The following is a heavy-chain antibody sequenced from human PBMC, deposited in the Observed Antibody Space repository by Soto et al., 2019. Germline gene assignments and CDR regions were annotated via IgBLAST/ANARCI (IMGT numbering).Heavy chain of an antibody. D-gene: IGHD2-2*01. V-gene: IGHV1-18*04. J-gene: IGHJ3*02. Sequence: ASVKVSCKASGYAFTSYGISWVRQAPGQGLEWMGWINAGNGNTKYSQKFQGRVTITRDTSASTAYMELSSLRSEDTAVYYRARVYYAQGAFDIWGQGTMVTVSS. CDR1: GYAFTSYG. CDR3: ARVYYAQGAFDI. CDR2: INAGNGNT.